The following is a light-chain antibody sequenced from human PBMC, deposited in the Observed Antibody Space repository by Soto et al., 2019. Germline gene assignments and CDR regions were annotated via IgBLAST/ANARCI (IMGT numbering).Light chain of an antibody. CDR1: SSNIGAGYD. V-gene: IGLV1-40*01. Sequence: QSALTQPPSVSGAPGQRVTISCTGSSSNIGAGYDVHWYQQLPGTAPKLLIYGNTNRPSGVPDRFSGSKSATSASLAITGLQAEDEAIYYCQSYDNTLSGPIYVFGTGTKLTVL. CDR2: GNT. CDR3: QSYDNTLSGPIYV. J-gene: IGLJ1*01.